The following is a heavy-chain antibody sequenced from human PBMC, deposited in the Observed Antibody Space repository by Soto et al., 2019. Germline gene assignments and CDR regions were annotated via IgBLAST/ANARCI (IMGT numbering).Heavy chain of an antibody. J-gene: IGHJ4*02. CDR2: INTDGTTT. Sequence: GGSLRLSCAASGFTLSSYWMHWVRQAPGKGLVWVSRINTDGTTTHYADSVKGRFTVSRDNAKNTLYLQINSLRAEDTAVYYCRGSGSSTGYDYWGQGTLVTVSS. D-gene: IGHD3-10*01. V-gene: IGHV3-74*01. CDR1: GFTLSSYW. CDR3: RGSGSSTGYDY.